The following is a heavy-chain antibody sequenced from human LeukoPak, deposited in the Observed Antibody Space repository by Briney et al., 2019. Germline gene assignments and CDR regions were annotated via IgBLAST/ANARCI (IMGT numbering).Heavy chain of an antibody. CDR3: ARDPDYGDYVIGAFDI. D-gene: IGHD4-17*01. Sequence: GASVKVSCKASGGTSSSYAISWVRQAPGQGLEWMGGIIPIFGTVNYAQKFQGRVTITADESTSTAYMELSSLRSEDTAVYYCARDPDYGDYVIGAFDIWGQGTMVTVSS. CDR2: IIPIFGTV. J-gene: IGHJ3*02. CDR1: GGTSSSYA. V-gene: IGHV1-69*13.